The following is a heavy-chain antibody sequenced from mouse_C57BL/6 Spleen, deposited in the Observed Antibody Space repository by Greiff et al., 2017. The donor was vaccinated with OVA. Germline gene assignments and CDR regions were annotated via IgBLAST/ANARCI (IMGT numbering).Heavy chain of an antibody. CDR2: INPSNGGT. J-gene: IGHJ4*01. CDR3: ARSELPYAMDY. CDR1: GYTFTSYW. Sequence: QVQLQQPGTELVKPGASVKLSCKASGYTFTSYWMHWVKQRPGQGLEWIGNINPSNGGTNYNEKFKSKATLTVDKSSSTAYMQLSRLTSEDAAVYYYARSELPYAMDYWGQGTSVTVSS. V-gene: IGHV1-53*01. D-gene: IGHD1-1*01.